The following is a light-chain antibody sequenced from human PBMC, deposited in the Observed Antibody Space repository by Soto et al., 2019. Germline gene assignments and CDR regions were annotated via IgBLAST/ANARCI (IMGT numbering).Light chain of an antibody. J-gene: IGKJ1*01. Sequence: EVVLTHSPGTLSLSPGERATLSFRSSQTISNTFLAWYQQRPGQAPRLLIHGASTRATGVPARISGSGSGTEFTLTISSLQSEDFAVYYCQQFRNWPWTFGQGTKVDIK. CDR1: QTISNT. CDR2: GAS. V-gene: IGKV3D-15*01. CDR3: QQFRNWPWT.